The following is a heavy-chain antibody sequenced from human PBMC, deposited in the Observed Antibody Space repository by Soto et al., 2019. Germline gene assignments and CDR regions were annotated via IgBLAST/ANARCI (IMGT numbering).Heavy chain of an antibody. CDR2: ISAYNGNT. V-gene: IGHV1-18*01. CDR3: ASYGDYVFGYGMDV. J-gene: IGHJ6*02. D-gene: IGHD4-17*01. Sequence: QVQLVQSAAEVKKPGASVKVTCKASGYTFTSSGISWVRQAPGQGLEWMGWISAYNGNTNYAQKPQSTVTXXTXKXXSTAYKEPRRLRSDDTAVYYCASYGDYVFGYGMDVWGQGTTVTVSS. CDR1: GYTFTSSG.